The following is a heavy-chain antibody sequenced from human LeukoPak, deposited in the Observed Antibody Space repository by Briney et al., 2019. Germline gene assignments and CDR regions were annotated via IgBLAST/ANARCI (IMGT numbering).Heavy chain of an antibody. CDR1: GFTFSNAW. Sequence: GGSLRLSCAASGFTFSNAWMSWVRQAPGKGLEWVGRIKSKTDGGTTDYAAPVKGRFTISRDDSKNTLYLQMNSLKTEDTAVYYCTTDFAFGELVKWSPYYFDYWGQGTLVTVSS. J-gene: IGHJ4*02. D-gene: IGHD3-10*01. V-gene: IGHV3-15*01. CDR3: TTDFAFGELVKWSPYYFDY. CDR2: IKSKTDGGTT.